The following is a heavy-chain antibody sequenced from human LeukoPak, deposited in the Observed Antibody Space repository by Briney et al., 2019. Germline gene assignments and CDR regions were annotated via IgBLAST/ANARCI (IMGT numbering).Heavy chain of an antibody. CDR3: ARRLRYFDWLPNDAFDI. V-gene: IGHV4-59*08. CDR2: IYYSGGT. J-gene: IGHJ3*02. Sequence: SETLSLTCTVSGGSISSYYWSWIRQPPGKGLEWIGYIYYSGGTNYNPSLKSRVTISVDTSKNQFSPKLSSVTAADTAVYYCARRLRYFDWLPNDAFDIWGQGTMVTVSS. D-gene: IGHD3-9*01. CDR1: GGSISSYY.